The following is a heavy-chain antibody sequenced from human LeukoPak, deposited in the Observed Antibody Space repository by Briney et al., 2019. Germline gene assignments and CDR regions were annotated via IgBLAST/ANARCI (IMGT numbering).Heavy chain of an antibody. V-gene: IGHV3-23*01. Sequence: GGSLRLSCAASGFTFSSYSMNWVRQAPGEGLEWVSTISGSDGHTSYADSVKGRFTISRDNSKNTLWLQMNSLRAEDTAIYYCAKAVTPAAGRIDYWGQGTLVTVSS. CDR1: GFTFSSYS. D-gene: IGHD4-23*01. CDR3: AKAVTPAAGRIDY. J-gene: IGHJ4*02. CDR2: ISGSDGHT.